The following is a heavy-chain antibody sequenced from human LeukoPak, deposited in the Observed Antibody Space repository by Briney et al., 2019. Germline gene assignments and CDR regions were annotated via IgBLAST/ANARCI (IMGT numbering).Heavy chain of an antibody. V-gene: IGHV4-34*01. Sequence: PSETLSLTCAVYGGSFSGYYWSWIRQPPGKGPEWIGEINHSGSTNYNPSLKSRVTISVDTSKNQFSPKLSSVTAADTAVYYCARGGYDFWSGYYTGRFWFDPWGQGTLVTVSS. CDR1: GGSFSGYY. D-gene: IGHD3-3*01. CDR2: INHSGST. J-gene: IGHJ5*02. CDR3: ARGGYDFWSGYYTGRFWFDP.